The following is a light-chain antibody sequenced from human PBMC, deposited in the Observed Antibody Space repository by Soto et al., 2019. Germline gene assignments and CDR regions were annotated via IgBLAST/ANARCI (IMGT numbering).Light chain of an antibody. CDR1: QSVSNN. J-gene: IGKJ5*01. CDR2: DAS. CDR3: QQYNNWPSIT. Sequence: EIVMTQSPATLSVSPGESATLSCRASQSVSNNLAWYQQKPGQAPRLLIYDASTRDTGIPARFSGSGSGTEFTLTISSLQSEDFAVYYCQQYNNWPSITFGQGTRLEIK. V-gene: IGKV3-15*01.